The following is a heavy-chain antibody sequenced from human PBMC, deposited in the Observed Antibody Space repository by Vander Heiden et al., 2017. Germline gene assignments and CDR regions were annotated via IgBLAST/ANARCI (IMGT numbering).Heavy chain of an antibody. Sequence: EVKLVESGGDLVQPGGSLRLSCVGSGFTFSRYSMDWVRQVPGKGLEWISFSGGSTSPIYYADSVRGRFTISRDNAKNSLYLQMNRLRDDDTALYYCARGYLSNSFDMWGQGTMVTVSS. CDR2: SGGSTSPI. CDR1: GFTFSRYS. V-gene: IGHV3-48*02. CDR3: ARGYLSNSFDM. J-gene: IGHJ3*02. D-gene: IGHD3-10*01.